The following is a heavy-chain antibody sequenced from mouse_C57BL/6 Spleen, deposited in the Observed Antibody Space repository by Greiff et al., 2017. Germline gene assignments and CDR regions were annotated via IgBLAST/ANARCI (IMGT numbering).Heavy chain of an antibody. CDR3: ARNGYYPYWAMDY. D-gene: IGHD2-3*01. CDR2: INPNNGGT. J-gene: IGHJ4*01. Sequence: EVQLQQSGPELVKPGASVKISCKASGYTFTDYYMNWVKQSHGKSLEWIGDINPNNGGTSYNQKFKGKATLTVDKSSSTAYMELRSLTSEDSAVYYCARNGYYPYWAMDYWGQGTSVTVSS. CDR1: GYTFTDYY. V-gene: IGHV1-26*01.